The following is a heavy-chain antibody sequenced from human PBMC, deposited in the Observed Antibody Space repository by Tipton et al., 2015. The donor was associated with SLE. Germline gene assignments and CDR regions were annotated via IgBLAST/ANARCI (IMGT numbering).Heavy chain of an antibody. Sequence: TLSLTCTVSGDSIGSGGYHWTWIRQPAGKGLEWIGRIYTSGSTNYNPSLNSRLTMSVDASQNQFSLKLRSVTAADTAVYYCAREYSSSSGKSAFDIWGQGTTVTVSS. CDR1: GDSIGSGGYH. J-gene: IGHJ3*02. V-gene: IGHV4-61*02. CDR3: AREYSSSSGKSAFDI. CDR2: IYTSGST. D-gene: IGHD6-6*01.